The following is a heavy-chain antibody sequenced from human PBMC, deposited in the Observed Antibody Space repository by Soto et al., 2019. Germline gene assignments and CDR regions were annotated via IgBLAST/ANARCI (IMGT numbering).Heavy chain of an antibody. V-gene: IGHV3-23*01. CDR3: ARGRAAGVGVGFDP. D-gene: IGHD2-15*01. CDR2: ISSGGGTT. Sequence: EVQLLESGGGLVQPGGSLRLSCAASGFTFGSYAMGWVRQTPGEGLEWVSTISSGGGTTYYADSVKGRFTISRDNSKNTLYLQMESLRVEDTAAYYCARGRAAGVGVGFDPWGQGILVTVST. CDR1: GFTFGSYA. J-gene: IGHJ5*02.